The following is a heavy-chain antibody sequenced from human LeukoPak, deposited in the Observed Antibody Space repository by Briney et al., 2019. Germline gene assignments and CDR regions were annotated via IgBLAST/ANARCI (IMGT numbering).Heavy chain of an antibody. Sequence: GASVKVSCKASGGTFSSYAISWVRQAPGQGLEWMGGIIPIFGTANYAQKFQGRVTITADESTSTAYMELSSLRSEDTAVYYCARGRRYSSGWNYWGQGTLVTVSS. CDR3: ARGRRYSSGWNY. CDR1: GGTFSSYA. CDR2: IIPIFGTA. D-gene: IGHD6-19*01. V-gene: IGHV1-69*01. J-gene: IGHJ4*02.